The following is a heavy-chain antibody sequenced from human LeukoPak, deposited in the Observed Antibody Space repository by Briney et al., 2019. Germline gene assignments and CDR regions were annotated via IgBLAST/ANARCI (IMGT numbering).Heavy chain of an antibody. CDR1: GYTFTSYD. Sequence: ASVKVSCKASGYTFTSYDIKWVRQATGQGLEWMGRMNPNSGNTDYAQKFQGRVTMTRNTSISTAYMELSSLRSEDTAVYYCARGGAVAGTGWAYWGQGTLVTVSS. D-gene: IGHD6-19*01. CDR2: MNPNSGNT. CDR3: ARGGAVAGTGWAY. J-gene: IGHJ4*02. V-gene: IGHV1-8*01.